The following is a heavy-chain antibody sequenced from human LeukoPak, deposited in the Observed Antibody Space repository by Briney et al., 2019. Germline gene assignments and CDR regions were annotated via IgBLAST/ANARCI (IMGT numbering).Heavy chain of an antibody. CDR2: INHSGST. J-gene: IGHJ4*02. D-gene: IGHD6-13*01. CDR3: ARRHKLQQLVHFSY. V-gene: IGHV4-34*01. Sequence: SETLSLTCAVYGGSSSGYYWSWLRQPPGKGLEWIGEINHSGSTNYNPSLKSRVTISVDTSKNQFSLKLSSVTAADTAVYYCARRHKLQQLVHFSYWGQGTLVTVSS. CDR1: GGSSSGYY.